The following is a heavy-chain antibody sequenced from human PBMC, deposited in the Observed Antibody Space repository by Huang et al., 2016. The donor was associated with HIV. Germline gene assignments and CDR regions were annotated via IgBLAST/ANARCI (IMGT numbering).Heavy chain of an antibody. CDR1: GFTFSNYA. CDR3: ARGLQGI. V-gene: IGHV3-30-3*01. CDR2: KSYDGNNK. Sequence: QVQLVESGGGVVQPGRSLRLSCAASGFTFSNYAMHWVRPAPGKGVEWVEIKSYDGNNKYYADSVKGRFTISRDNSKNTLYLQMNSLRAEDTAVYYCARGLQGIWGQGTMVTVSS. D-gene: IGHD2-15*01. J-gene: IGHJ3*02.